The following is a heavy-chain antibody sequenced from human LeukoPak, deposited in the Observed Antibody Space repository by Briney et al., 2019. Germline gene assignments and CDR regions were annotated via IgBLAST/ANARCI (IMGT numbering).Heavy chain of an antibody. V-gene: IGHV3-23*01. CDR2: MSGSGSTI. CDR3: AKAEKTTSGRISYFDP. Sequence: QSGGSLRLSCAASGFTFSSYAMTWVRQAPGKGLEWVSSMSGSGSTISYADSVKGRFAISRDNSKNSLYLQMNSLRAEDTALYYCAKAEKTTSGRISYFDPWGQGTLVTVSS. CDR1: GFTFSSYA. D-gene: IGHD1-14*01. J-gene: IGHJ5*02.